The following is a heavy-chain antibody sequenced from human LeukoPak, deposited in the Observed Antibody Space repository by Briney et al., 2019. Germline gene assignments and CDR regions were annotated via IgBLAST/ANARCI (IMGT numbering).Heavy chain of an antibody. CDR2: ISSSSSTI. V-gene: IGHV3-48*04. D-gene: IGHD6-6*01. CDR3: ASYLQLGPQYAFDI. CDR1: GFTFSSYS. J-gene: IGHJ3*02. Sequence: GGSLRLSCAASGFTFSSYSMNWVRQAPGKGLEWVSYISSSSSTIYYADSVKGRFTISRDNAKNSLYLQMNSLRAEDTAVYYCASYLQLGPQYAFDIWGQGTMVTVPS.